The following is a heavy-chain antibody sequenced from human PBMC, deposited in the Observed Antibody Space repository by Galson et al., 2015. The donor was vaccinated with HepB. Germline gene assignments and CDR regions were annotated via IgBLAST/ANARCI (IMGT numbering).Heavy chain of an antibody. CDR3: ATRLRYDSSGSELD. D-gene: IGHD3-22*01. CDR2: IIPIFGTA. V-gene: IGHV1-69*06. CDR1: GGTFSSYA. Sequence: SVKVSCKASGGTFSSYAISWVRQAPGQGLEWMGGIIPIFGTANYAQKFQGRVTITADKSTSTAYMELGSLRSEDTAVYYCATRLRYDSSGSELDWGQGTLVTVSS. J-gene: IGHJ4*02.